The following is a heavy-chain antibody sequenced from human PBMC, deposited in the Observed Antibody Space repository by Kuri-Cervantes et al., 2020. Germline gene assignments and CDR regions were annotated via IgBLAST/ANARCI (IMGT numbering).Heavy chain of an antibody. J-gene: IGHJ4*02. CDR2: IYSGGST. V-gene: IGHV3-53*01. CDR3: AKTPRTRLGYCSSTSCYGLDHFDY. D-gene: IGHD2-2*01. CDR1: GFTVSSNY. Sequence: LSLTCAASGFTVSSNYMSWVRQAPGKGLEWVSVIYSGGSTYYADSVKGRFTISRDNSKNTLYLQMNSLRAEDTAMYYCAKTPRTRLGYCSSTSCYGLDHFDYWGQGTLVTVSS.